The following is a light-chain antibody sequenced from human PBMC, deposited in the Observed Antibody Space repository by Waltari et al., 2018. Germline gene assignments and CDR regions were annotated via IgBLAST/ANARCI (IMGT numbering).Light chain of an antibody. J-gene: IGKJ2*01. CDR3: QHFNSYLYT. CDR2: QAS. Sequence: DIQMTQSPSTLSASVGDRVTITCRADQSIGRWLAWYQQKPGNAPKLLIYQASTLESGVPSRCSGSGSGTEVTLTISSLQPEDFAVYYCQHFNSYLYTFGQGTKVEIK. CDR1: QSIGRW. V-gene: IGKV1-5*03.